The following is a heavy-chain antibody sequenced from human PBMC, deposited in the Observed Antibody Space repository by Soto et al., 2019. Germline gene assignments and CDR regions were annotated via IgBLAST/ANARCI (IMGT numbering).Heavy chain of an antibody. V-gene: IGHV1-8*01. CDR1: GYTFITYD. J-gene: IGHJ4*02. Sequence: GASVKVSCKASGYTFITYDINWVRQAPGQGLEWMGRMNPYNGNAGYAQKFQGRVTMTRNTSISTAYMELTSLKSNDTAVYFCARRKERSGPHYFDSWGQGTLVTFSS. CDR3: ARRKERSGPHYFDS. CDR2: MNPYNGNA.